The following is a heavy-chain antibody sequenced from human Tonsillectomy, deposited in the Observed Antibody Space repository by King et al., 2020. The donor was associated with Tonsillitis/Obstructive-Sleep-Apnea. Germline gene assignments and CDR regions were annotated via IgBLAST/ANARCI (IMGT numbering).Heavy chain of an antibody. CDR1: GGSISSYY. D-gene: IGHD3-3*01. J-gene: IGHJ3*02. CDR3: ASHRGSMDSDFLSGYYPPDAFAI. Sequence: QLQESGPGLVKPSETLSLTCTVSGGSISSYYWSWIRQPPGKGLEWIGYIYYSGSTNYNPSLKSRVTISVDTSKNQFSLKLSSVTAADTAVYYCASHRGSMDSDFLSGYYPPDAFAIWGQGTMVTVSS. CDR2: IYYSGST. V-gene: IGHV4-59*08.